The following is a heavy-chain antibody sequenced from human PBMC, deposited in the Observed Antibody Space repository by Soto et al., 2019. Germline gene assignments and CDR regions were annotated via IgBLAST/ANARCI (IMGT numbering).Heavy chain of an antibody. D-gene: IGHD3-3*01. Sequence: GGSLRLSCASSGFTFGNAWMNWVRQAPGKGLEWAGRIKSKTDDGTTDYAAPVKGRFSISRDDSQNMLYLQMNSLKSEDTAVYYCASTYFDYWSGYYVYYDYWGQGILVTVSS. J-gene: IGHJ4*02. CDR3: ASTYFDYWSGYYVYYDY. CDR2: IKSKTDDGTT. CDR1: GFTFGNAW. V-gene: IGHV3-15*07.